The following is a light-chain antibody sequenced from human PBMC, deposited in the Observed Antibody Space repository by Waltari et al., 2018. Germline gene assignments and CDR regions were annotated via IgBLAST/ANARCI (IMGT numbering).Light chain of an antibody. CDR2: KAS. CDR1: QSVSSW. V-gene: IGKV1-5*03. Sequence: DIRMTQFPSTLSASVGDRVTITCRASQSVSSWLAWYQQKPGKAPKLLIHKASNLESGVPSRFSGSGSGTEFTLTISSLQTDDFATYYCEHYNGFPYTFGQGTRLEI. J-gene: IGKJ2*01. CDR3: EHYNGFPYT.